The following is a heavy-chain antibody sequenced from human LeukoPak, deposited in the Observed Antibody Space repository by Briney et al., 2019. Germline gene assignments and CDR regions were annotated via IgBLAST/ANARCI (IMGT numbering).Heavy chain of an antibody. J-gene: IGHJ4*02. CDR3: ARVRGLVSL. Sequence: SETLSLTGTVSGGSISSSSYYWGWIRQPPGKGLEWIGSIYYSGSTYYNPSLKSRVTISVDTSKNQFSLKLSSVTAADTAVYYCARVRGLVSLWGQGTLVTVSS. V-gene: IGHV4-39*01. D-gene: IGHD6-6*01. CDR2: IYYSGST. CDR1: GGSISSSSYY.